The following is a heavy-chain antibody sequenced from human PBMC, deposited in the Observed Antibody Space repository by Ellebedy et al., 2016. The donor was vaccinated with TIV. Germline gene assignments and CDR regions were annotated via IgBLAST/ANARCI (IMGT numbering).Heavy chain of an antibody. CDR3: ARTPRIAARYPYEY. J-gene: IGHJ4*02. Sequence: ASVKVSXXASGYTFTSYYLHWVRQAPGQRLEWMGIINPSDGDTRYAQKFQGRVTMTRDTSTSRVYMELSSLRSDNAAMYYCARTPRIAARYPYEYWGQGTLVTVSS. V-gene: IGHV1-46*01. CDR1: GYTFTSYY. CDR2: INPSDGDT. D-gene: IGHD6-6*01.